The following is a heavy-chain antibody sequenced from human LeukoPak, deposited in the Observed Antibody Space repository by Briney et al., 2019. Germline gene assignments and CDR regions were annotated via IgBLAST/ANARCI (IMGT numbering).Heavy chain of an antibody. J-gene: IGHJ3*02. CDR1: GGSISSYY. V-gene: IGHV4-59*01. CDR3: ARDSSGWFGAFDI. D-gene: IGHD6-19*01. CDR2: IYYSGST. Sequence: PSETLSLTCTVSGGSISSYYWSWIRQPPGKGLEWIGYIYYSGSTNYNPSLKSRVTISVDTSKNQFSLKLSPVTAADTAVYYCARDSSGWFGAFDIWGQGTMVTVSS.